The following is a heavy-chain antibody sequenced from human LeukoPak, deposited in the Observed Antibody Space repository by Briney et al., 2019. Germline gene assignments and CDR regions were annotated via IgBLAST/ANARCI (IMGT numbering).Heavy chain of an antibody. CDR2: ISDSGGST. D-gene: IGHD1-1*01. CDR3: ARDHNYAFDN. V-gene: IGHV3-23*01. Sequence: GGSLRLSCAVSGITLSNYGMSWVRQAPGKGLEWVAGISDSGGSTNYADSVKGRFTISRDNPKNTLYLQMNSLRAEDTAVYYCARDHNYAFDNWGQGTLVSVAS. CDR1: GITLSNYG. J-gene: IGHJ4*02.